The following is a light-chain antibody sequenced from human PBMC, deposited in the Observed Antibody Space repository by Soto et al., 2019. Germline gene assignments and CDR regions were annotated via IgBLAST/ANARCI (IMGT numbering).Light chain of an antibody. CDR1: SSDVGGYNF. CDR3: CSYAGSYTEV. CDR2: DVN. Sequence: QSALTQPRSVSGSPGQSVTISCTGTSSDVGGYNFVSWYQQHPGKPPKLMIYDVNNRPSGVPARFSGSKSGNTASLTISGLQAEDEADYYCCSYAGSYTEVFGTGTKLTVL. J-gene: IGLJ1*01. V-gene: IGLV2-11*01.